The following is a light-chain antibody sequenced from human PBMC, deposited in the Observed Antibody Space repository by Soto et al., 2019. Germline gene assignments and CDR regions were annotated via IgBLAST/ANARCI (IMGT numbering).Light chain of an antibody. Sequence: QIFLTQAPSASGTPGQRFTISCSGSSSNIGSNYVYWYQQLPGTAPKLLIYSNNQRPSLVPDRFSGSKSGTSASLAISGLRSEDEADYYCAAWDDSLSVYYVFGTGTKVTVL. J-gene: IGLJ1*01. V-gene: IGLV1-47*02. CDR2: SNN. CDR3: AAWDDSLSVYYV. CDR1: SSNIGSNY.